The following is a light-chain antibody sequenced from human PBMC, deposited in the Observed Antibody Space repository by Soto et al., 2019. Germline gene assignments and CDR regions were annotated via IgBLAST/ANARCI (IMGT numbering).Light chain of an antibody. J-gene: IGKJ1*01. Sequence: DIQMTQSPSTLSASVGDRVTITCRSSQSISSWLAWYQQKPGKATKLLIYKASSLESGVPSRFSGSGSGTEFTLTISSLQPDDFATYYCQQRRTFGQGPKVEIK. CDR1: QSISSW. CDR2: KAS. V-gene: IGKV1-5*03. CDR3: QQRRT.